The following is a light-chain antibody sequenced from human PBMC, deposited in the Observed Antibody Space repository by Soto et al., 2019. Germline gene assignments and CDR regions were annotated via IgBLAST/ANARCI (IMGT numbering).Light chain of an antibody. CDR2: DIS. Sequence: DVVLTQTPLSSPVALGQPATISCRSSQSLVHANGNTFLSWLHQRPGQPPRLLIYDISKRFSGVPDRFTGSGAGTDFTLRISRVEAEDVGLYYCMQITHFPRTFGQGTKVEI. CDR1: QSLVHANGNTF. J-gene: IGKJ1*01. V-gene: IGKV2-24*01. CDR3: MQITHFPRT.